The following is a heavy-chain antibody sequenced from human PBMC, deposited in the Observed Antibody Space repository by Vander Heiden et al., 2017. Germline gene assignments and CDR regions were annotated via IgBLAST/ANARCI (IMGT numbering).Heavy chain of an antibody. V-gene: IGHV1-18*04. CDR2: ISAYNGNT. CDR1: GYTFTSYG. CDR3: ARDPLPDEDGSSTSCYSYYYGMDV. D-gene: IGHD2-2*02. J-gene: IGHJ6*02. Sequence: QVQLVQSGAEVKKPGASVKVSCKASGYTFTSYGISWVRQAPGQGLEWMGWISAYNGNTNYAQKLQGRVTMTTDTSTSTAYMELRSLRSDETAVYYCARDPLPDEDGSSTSCYSYYYGMDVWGQGTTVTVSS.